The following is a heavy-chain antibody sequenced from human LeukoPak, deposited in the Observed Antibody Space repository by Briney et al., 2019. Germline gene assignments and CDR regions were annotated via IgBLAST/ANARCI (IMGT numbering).Heavy chain of an antibody. CDR2: IKQDGSKK. D-gene: IGHD3-22*01. V-gene: IGHV3-7*01. CDR3: SRSAYYDGSGNYYDY. Sequence: PGGSLRLSCVASGFPFSSYWMTWVRQAPGKGLEWVANIKQDGSKKSYVDSVKGRFIISRDNAKNSLYLQMNGLRAEDTAVYYCSRSAYYDGSGNYYDYWGQGTLVTVSS. J-gene: IGHJ4*02. CDR1: GFPFSSYW.